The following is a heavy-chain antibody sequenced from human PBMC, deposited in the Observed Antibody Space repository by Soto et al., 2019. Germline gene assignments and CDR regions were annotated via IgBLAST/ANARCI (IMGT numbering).Heavy chain of an antibody. D-gene: IGHD3-3*01. Sequence: QVQLVQSGGEVKRPGASVKVSCKTSGYTFSNYGITWVRQAPGQPLEWLGWISLYSDGTNYAQKFQGRVSMTTDTSTTTAYMELRSLRSDDTAVYYCAREGILGLFDAYDLWGQGTMVTVSS. CDR2: ISLYSDGT. CDR3: AREGILGLFDAYDL. J-gene: IGHJ3*01. CDR1: GYTFSNYG. V-gene: IGHV1-18*01.